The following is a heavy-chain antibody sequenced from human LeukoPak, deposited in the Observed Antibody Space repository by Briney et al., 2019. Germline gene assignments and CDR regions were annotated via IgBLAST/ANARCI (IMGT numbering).Heavy chain of an antibody. CDR1: GFTFSSYW. V-gene: IGHV3-74*01. Sequence: GGSLRLSCAASGFTFSSYWMYWVRQAPGKGLVWVSRINSDGSTTSYADSVKGRFTISRDNAKNSLFLQMNSLRDEDTAVYYCARDPIVGARGSFDYWGQGTLVTVSS. J-gene: IGHJ4*02. D-gene: IGHD2-15*01. CDR3: ARDPIVGARGSFDY. CDR2: INSDGSTT.